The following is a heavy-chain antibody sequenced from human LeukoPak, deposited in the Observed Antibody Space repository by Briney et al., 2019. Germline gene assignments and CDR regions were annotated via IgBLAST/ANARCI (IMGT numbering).Heavy chain of an antibody. V-gene: IGHV3-7*04. CDR2: IKYDESEK. CDR3: ARVTTNGYFEY. J-gene: IGHJ4*02. Sequence: GGSLRLSCAASGFTFSSYAMSWVRQAPGKGLEWVASIKYDESEKHHVDSVKGRFTISRDNAKDSLNLQMNSLRAEDTAVYFCARVTTNGYFEYWGQGTLVTVSS. CDR1: GFTFSSYA. D-gene: IGHD1-1*01.